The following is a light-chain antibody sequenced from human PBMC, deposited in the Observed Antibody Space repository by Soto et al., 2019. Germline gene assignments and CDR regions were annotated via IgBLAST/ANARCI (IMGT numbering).Light chain of an antibody. V-gene: IGKV1-39*01. Sequence: DIQMTQSPSSLSASVGDRVTITCRASQSISTYLNWYQQKAGRAPELLISEASRLLRGVPSRFSGSGSGTDFTLTISSLQPEDFAVYYCQQSNSLPRTFGRGTKVEIK. CDR2: EAS. CDR3: QQSNSLPRT. CDR1: QSISTY. J-gene: IGKJ1*01.